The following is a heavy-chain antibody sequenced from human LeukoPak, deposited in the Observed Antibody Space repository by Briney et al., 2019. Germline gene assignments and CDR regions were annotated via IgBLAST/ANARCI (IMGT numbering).Heavy chain of an antibody. CDR1: GYTFTSYD. J-gene: IGHJ6*02. CDR2: MNPNSGNT. Sequence: GASVKVSCKASGYTFTSYDINWVRQATGQGLEWMGWMNPNSGNTGYAQKFQGRVTMTRNTSISTAYMELSSLRSEDTAVYYCAIQYYYCYGMDVWGQGTTVTVSS. CDR3: AIQYYYCYGMDV. V-gene: IGHV1-8*01. D-gene: IGHD4-11*01.